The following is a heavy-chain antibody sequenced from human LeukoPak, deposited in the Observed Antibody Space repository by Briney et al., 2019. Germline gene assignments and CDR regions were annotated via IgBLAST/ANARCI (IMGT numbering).Heavy chain of an antibody. D-gene: IGHD3-3*01. CDR2: IYSGGST. Sequence: GGSLRLSCAASGFTVSSNYMSWVRQAPGKGLEWASVIYSGGSTYYADSVKGRFTISRDNSKNTLYLQMNGLRAEDTAVYYCARDPRTIFGVGMDVWGKGTTVTVSS. CDR3: ARDPRTIFGVGMDV. V-gene: IGHV3-53*01. CDR1: GFTVSSNY. J-gene: IGHJ6*03.